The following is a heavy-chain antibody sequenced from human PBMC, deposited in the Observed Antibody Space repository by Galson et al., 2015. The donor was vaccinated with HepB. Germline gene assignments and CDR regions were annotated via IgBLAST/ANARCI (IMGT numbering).Heavy chain of an antibody. CDR1: GGSISRYY. J-gene: IGHJ4*02. CDR2: IYYSGST. D-gene: IGHD6-19*01. Sequence: ETLSLTCTVSGGSISRYYWSWIRQPPGKGLEWIGYIYYSGSTNYNPSLKSRVTISVDTSKNRFSLKLSSVTAADTAVYYCARGKEGSGWYTFDDWGQGTLVTVSS. V-gene: IGHV4-59*01. CDR3: ARGKEGSGWYTFDD.